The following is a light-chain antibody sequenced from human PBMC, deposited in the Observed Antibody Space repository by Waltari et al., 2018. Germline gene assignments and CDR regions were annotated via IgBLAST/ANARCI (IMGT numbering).Light chain of an antibody. CDR1: QSVLHTNNKDY. V-gene: IGKV4-1*01. J-gene: IGKJ2*01. CDR3: QQYYSTPNT. CDR2: WAS. Sequence: DIVMTQSPDSLGVSLGERATINCKSSQSVLHTNNKDYLAWYLQKPGQPPKLLIYWASTREFGVPDRFSGSGSGTSFTLTISSLQAEDVAVYYCQQYYSTPNTFGQGTKLVIK.